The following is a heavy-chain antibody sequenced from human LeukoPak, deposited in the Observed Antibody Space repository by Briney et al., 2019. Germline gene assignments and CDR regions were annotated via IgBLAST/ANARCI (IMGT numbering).Heavy chain of an antibody. CDR1: GFTFSSYG. J-gene: IGHJ4*02. CDR2: IRYDGSNK. D-gene: IGHD1-26*01. Sequence: QPGGSLRLSCAASGFTFSSYGMHWVRQALGKGLEWVAFIRYDGSNKYYADSVKGRFTISRDNSKNTLYLQMNSLRAEDTAVYYCAKDPQKWESYFDYWGQGTLVTVSS. V-gene: IGHV3-30*02. CDR3: AKDPQKWESYFDY.